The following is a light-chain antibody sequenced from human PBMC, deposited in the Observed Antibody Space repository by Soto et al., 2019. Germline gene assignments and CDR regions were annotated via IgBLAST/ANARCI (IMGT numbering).Light chain of an antibody. V-gene: IGKV3-11*01. CDR1: QSFRGL. CDR3: QQRHMWPIT. Sequence: VVLPPSPVTLSLCPGERATLSCRASQSFRGLLAWYQQKPGQAPRLLIYDAYNRATGIPPRFSGSGSGTDFTLTISSLEPEDSAVYYCQQRHMWPITFGQGTRLEIK. CDR2: DAY. J-gene: IGKJ5*01.